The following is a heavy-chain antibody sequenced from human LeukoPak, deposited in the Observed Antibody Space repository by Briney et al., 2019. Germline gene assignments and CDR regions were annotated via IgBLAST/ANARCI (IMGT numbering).Heavy chain of an antibody. V-gene: IGHV3-23*01. CDR1: GFTFSSCA. D-gene: IGHD2-21*01. CDR3: AKAFGVVVGPAWFDP. CDR2: ISGSGGIT. J-gene: IGHJ5*02. Sequence: GGSLRLSCAASGFTFSSCAMNWVRQAPGKGLEWVSGISGSGGITHYADSVRGRFTISRDNSKNTLYLQMNSLRAEDTAVYYCAKAFGVVVGPAWFDPWGQGTLVTVSS.